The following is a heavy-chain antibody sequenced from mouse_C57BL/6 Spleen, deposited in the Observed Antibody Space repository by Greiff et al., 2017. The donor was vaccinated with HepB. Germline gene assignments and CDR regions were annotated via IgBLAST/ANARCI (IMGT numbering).Heavy chain of an antibody. J-gene: IGHJ4*01. V-gene: IGHV1-26*01. CDR1: GYTFTDYY. Sequence: EVQLQQSGPELVKPGASVKISCKASGYTFTDYYMNWVKQSHGKSLEWIGDINPNNGGTSYNQKFKGKATLTVDKSSSTAYMELRSLTSEESAVYYCTNYDDVVYAMYYWGQGTSFTVSS. CDR2: INPNNGGT. CDR3: TNYDDVVYAMYY. D-gene: IGHD2-4*01.